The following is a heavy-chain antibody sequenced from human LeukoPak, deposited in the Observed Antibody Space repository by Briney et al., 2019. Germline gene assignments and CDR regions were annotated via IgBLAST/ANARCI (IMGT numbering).Heavy chain of an antibody. J-gene: IGHJ5*02. V-gene: IGHV3-7*03. CDR2: IKQDGSEK. CDR1: GFTFSSYW. CDR3: AKQFWRTQRYNWFDP. D-gene: IGHD3-3*01. Sequence: GGSLRLSCAASGFTFSSYWMSWVRQAPGKGLEWVANIKQDGSEKYYVDSVKGRFTISRDNAKNSLYLQMNSLRAEDTAVYYCAKQFWRTQRYNWFDPWGQGTLVTVSS.